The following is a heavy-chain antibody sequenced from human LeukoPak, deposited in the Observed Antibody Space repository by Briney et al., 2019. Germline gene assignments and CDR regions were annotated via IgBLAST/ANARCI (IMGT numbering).Heavy chain of an antibody. D-gene: IGHD5-12*01. J-gene: IGHJ5*02. CDR3: ARDRYSGYDFGWFDP. CDR1: GYTFTGYY. Sequence: GASVKVSCKASGYTFTGYYMHWVRQAPGQGLEWMGRINPNSGGTNYAQKFQGRVTMTRDTSISTAYMELSRLRPDDTAVYYCARDRYSGYDFGWFDPWGQGTLVTVSS. CDR2: INPNSGGT. V-gene: IGHV1-2*06.